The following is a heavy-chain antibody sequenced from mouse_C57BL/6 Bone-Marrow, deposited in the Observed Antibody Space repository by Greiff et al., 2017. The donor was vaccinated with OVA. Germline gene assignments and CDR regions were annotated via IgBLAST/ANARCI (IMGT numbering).Heavy chain of an antibody. CDR1: GFTFSDYY. CDR2: ISNGGGST. D-gene: IGHD2-5*01. J-gene: IGHJ1*03. Sequence: EVKLMESGGGLVQPGGSLKLSCAASGFTFSDYYMYWVRQTPEKRLEWVAYISNGGGSTYYPDTVKGRVTISRDNAKNTLYLQMSRLKSEDTAMYYCVYSNYEYFDVWGTGTTVTVAS. CDR3: VYSNYEYFDV. V-gene: IGHV5-12*01.